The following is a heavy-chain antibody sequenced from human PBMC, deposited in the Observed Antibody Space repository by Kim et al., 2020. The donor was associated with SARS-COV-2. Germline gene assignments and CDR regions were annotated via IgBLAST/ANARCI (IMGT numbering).Heavy chain of an antibody. J-gene: IGHJ4*02. Sequence: FQGQVTISADKSISTAYLQWSSLKASDTAMYYCARQYYDILTGYYYFDYWGQGTLVTVSS. V-gene: IGHV5-51*01. D-gene: IGHD3-9*01. CDR3: ARQYYDILTGYYYFDY.